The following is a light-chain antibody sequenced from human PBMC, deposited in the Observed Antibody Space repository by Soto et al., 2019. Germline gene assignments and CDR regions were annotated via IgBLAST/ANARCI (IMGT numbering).Light chain of an antibody. CDR2: KAS. Sequence: DILMTQSPSTVSASVGDRVTITCRASQSISSWLAWYQQKPGKAPKLLIQKASSLESGVPSRFSGSGSGTEFTLAISRLQPDDFATYYCQQYSIFPLTFGGGTKVEIK. CDR3: QQYSIFPLT. CDR1: QSISSW. V-gene: IGKV1-5*03. J-gene: IGKJ4*01.